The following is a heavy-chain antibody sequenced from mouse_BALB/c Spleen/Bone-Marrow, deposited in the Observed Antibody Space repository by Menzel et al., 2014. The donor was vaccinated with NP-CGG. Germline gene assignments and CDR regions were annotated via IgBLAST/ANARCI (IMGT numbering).Heavy chain of an antibody. J-gene: IGHJ2*01. CDR1: GYAFTNYN. Sequence: SGPELVKPGASVKVSCKASGYAFTNYNTYWVKQSNGKSLEWIGYNDPYSGGTNYNQKFKGKATLTVDKSSSTAYMHLNSLTSEDSAVYYCARLGTTAVPDYWGQGTTLTVSS. D-gene: IGHD1-1*01. V-gene: IGHV1S135*01. CDR3: ARLGTTAVPDY. CDR2: NDPYSGGT.